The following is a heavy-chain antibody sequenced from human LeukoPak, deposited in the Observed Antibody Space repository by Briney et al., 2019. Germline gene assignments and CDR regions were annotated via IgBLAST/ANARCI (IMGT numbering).Heavy chain of an antibody. Sequence: PSETLSLTCTVSGHSIDSGYHWGWIRQPPGKGLEWIGSIYWSGNSYFNPSLKSRLTISVDTSKNQFSLKLSSVTAADTAVYYCARKSAAAGYFDYWGQGSLVTVYS. CDR3: ARKSAAAGYFDY. CDR1: GHSIDSGYH. CDR2: IYWSGNS. J-gene: IGHJ4*02. D-gene: IGHD6-13*01. V-gene: IGHV4-38-2*02.